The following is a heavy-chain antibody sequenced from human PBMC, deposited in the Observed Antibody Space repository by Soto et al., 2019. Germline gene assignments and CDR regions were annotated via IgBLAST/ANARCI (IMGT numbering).Heavy chain of an antibody. CDR2: IYYSGST. V-gene: IGHV4-39*01. D-gene: IGHD6-19*01. CDR1: GGSISSSSYY. CDR3: ARQESIAVLFDY. J-gene: IGHJ4*02. Sequence: PSETLSLTCTVSGGSISSSSYYWGWIRQPPGKGLEWIGSIYYSGSTYYNPSLKSRVTISVDTSKNQFSLKLSSVTAADTAVYYCARQESIAVLFDYWGQGTLVTVSS.